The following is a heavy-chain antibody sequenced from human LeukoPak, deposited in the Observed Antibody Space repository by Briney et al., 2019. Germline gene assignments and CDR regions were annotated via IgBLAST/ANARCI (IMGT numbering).Heavy chain of an antibody. V-gene: IGHV3-30*03. CDR2: ISYDGSNK. J-gene: IGHJ4*02. D-gene: IGHD6-19*01. CDR3: AREPTYTNSWYTSCDY. CDR1: GFTFSSYG. Sequence: PGRSLRLSCAASGFTFSSYGMHWVRQAPGKGLEWVAVISYDGSNKYYADSVKGRFTISRDNSKNTLYLQMSSLRAEDTAVYYCAREPTYTNSWYTSCDYWGQGTLVTVSS.